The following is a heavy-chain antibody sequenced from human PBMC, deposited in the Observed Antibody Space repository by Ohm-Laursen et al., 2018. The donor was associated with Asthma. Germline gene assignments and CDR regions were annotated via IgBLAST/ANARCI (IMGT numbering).Heavy chain of an antibody. Sequence: TLSLTCTVSGGSISSGSYYWSWIRQHPGKGLEWIGYIYYSGSTYYNPSLKSRVTISIDTSKNQFSLKLSFVTAADTAVYYCVREDFDWPPGYCDYWGQGALVTVSS. CDR2: IYYSGST. CDR3: VREDFDWPPGYCDY. J-gene: IGHJ4*02. V-gene: IGHV4-31*03. D-gene: IGHD3-9*01. CDR1: GGSISSGSYY.